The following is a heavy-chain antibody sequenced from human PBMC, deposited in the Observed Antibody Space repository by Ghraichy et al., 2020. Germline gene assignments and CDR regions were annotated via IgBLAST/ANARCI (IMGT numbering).Heavy chain of an antibody. CDR1: GFTFSDHY. CDR2: TRNKANSYTT. V-gene: IGHV3-72*01. D-gene: IGHD6-13*01. CDR3: ARVGVAAAKPRGYYYYGMDV. J-gene: IGHJ6*02. Sequence: GGSLRLSCAASGFTFSDHYMDWVRQAPGKGLEWVGRTRNKANSYTTEYAASVKGRFTISRDVSKNSLYLQMNSLKTEDTAVYYCARVGVAAAKPRGYYYYGMDVWGQGTTVTVSS.